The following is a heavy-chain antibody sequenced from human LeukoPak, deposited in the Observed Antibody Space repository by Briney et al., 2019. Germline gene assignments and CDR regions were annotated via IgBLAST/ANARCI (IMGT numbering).Heavy chain of an antibody. Sequence: SETLSLTCTVSGGSISSYYWSWIRQPAGKGLEWIGRIYTSGSTNCNPSLKSRVTMSVDTSKNQFSLKLSSVTAADTAVYYCARGNHPARGYYYYMDVWGKGTTVTVSS. J-gene: IGHJ6*03. V-gene: IGHV4-4*07. CDR2: IYTSGST. D-gene: IGHD2/OR15-2a*01. CDR3: ARGNHPARGYYYYMDV. CDR1: GGSISSYY.